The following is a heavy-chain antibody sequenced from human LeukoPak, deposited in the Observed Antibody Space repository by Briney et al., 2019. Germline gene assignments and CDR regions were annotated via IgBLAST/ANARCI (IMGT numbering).Heavy chain of an antibody. CDR3: VRRIHTSGWPRRLDY. D-gene: IGHD6-25*01. CDR1: GYSFTSYW. CDR2: IYPGDSAT. J-gene: IGHJ4*02. Sequence: LGESLKISCKGSGYSFTSYWIGWVRQMPGKGLEWMGIIYPGDSATRYSPSFQGQVTISVDKSITTAYLQWRSLKASDTAMYYCVRRIHTSGWPRRLDYWGQGTLVSVSS. V-gene: IGHV5-51*01.